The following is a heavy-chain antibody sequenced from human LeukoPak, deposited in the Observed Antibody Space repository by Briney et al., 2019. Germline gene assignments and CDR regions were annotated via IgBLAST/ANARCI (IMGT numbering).Heavy chain of an antibody. J-gene: IGHJ5*02. CDR2: SNAGNGNT. D-gene: IGHD2-21*02. V-gene: IGHV1-3*02. CDR3: ASRAPYCGGDCYAS. CDR1: GYTFTSYA. Sequence: ASVKVSCKASGYTFTSYAMHWVRQAPGQRLEWMGWSNAGNGNTKYSQEFQGRVTITRDTSASTAYMELSSLRSEDTAVYYCASRAPYCGGDCYASWGQGTLVTVSS.